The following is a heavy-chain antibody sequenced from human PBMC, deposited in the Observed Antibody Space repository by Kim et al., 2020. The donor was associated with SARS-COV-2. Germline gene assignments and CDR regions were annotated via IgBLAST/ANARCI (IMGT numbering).Heavy chain of an antibody. CDR3: ARDRVPYDSRGYPLAYYYAMDG. CDR2: IETGGST. D-gene: IGHD3-22*01. V-gene: IGHV4-30-4*01. Sequence: SETLSLTCTVSGGSISSGNSYWSWIRQPPGKGLEWIGYIETGGSTNYNPSLKSRLTISEDTSKNQFSLKLRSVTAADTAVYYCARDRVPYDSRGYPLAYYYAMDGWGQGTTVTVSS. J-gene: IGHJ6*02. CDR1: GGSISSGNSY.